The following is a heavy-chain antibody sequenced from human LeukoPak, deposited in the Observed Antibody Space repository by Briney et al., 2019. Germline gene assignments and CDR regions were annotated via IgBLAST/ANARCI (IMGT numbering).Heavy chain of an antibody. D-gene: IGHD1-26*01. J-gene: IGHJ3*02. V-gene: IGHV3-9*01. CDR1: GFTFDDYA. CDR2: ISWNSGSI. Sequence: GGSLRLSCAASGFTFDDYAMHWVRQAPGKGLEWVSGISWNSGSIGYADSVKGRFTISRDNAKNSLYLQMNSLRAEDTALYYCARVEHNAFDIWGQGTMVTVSS. CDR3: ARVEHNAFDI.